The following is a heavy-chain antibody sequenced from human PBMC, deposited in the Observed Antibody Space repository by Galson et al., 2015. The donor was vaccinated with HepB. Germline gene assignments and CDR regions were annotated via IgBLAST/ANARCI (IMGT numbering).Heavy chain of an antibody. D-gene: IGHD2-2*02. V-gene: IGHV1-69*13. J-gene: IGHJ5*02. CDR3: ARDLYCSSTSCYTDPNWFDP. CDR1: RGTFSSYA. Sequence: SVKVSCKASRGTFSSYAISWVRQAPGQGLEWMGGIIPIFGTANYAQKFQGRVTITADESTSTAYMELSSLRSEDTAVYYCARDLYCSSTSCYTDPNWFDPWGQGTLVTVSS. CDR2: IIPIFGTA.